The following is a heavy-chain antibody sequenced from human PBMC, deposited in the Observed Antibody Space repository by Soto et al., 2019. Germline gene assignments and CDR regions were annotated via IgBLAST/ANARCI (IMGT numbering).Heavy chain of an antibody. CDR3: AKGTTGNWFDP. CDR2: ISAYNGNT. CDR1: GYTFTSYG. J-gene: IGHJ5*02. V-gene: IGHV1-18*01. D-gene: IGHD1-7*01. Sequence: ASVKVSCKASGYTFTSYGISWVRQAPGQGLEWMGWISAYNGNTNYAQKLQGRVTMTTDTSTSTAYIELRSLRSDDTAGYYCAKGTTGNWFDPWAEATLVTVSS.